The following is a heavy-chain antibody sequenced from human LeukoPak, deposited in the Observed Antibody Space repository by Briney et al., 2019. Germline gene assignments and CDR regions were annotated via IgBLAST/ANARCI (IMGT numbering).Heavy chain of an antibody. CDR2: INHSGST. V-gene: IGHV4-34*01. CDR3: ARDRYGSGSYYIPGAVDI. D-gene: IGHD3-10*01. J-gene: IGHJ3*02. Sequence: SETLSLTCTVSGDSINTYYWSWIRQPPGKGLEWIGEINHSGSTNYNPSLKSRVTISVDTSKNQFSLKLSSVTAADTAVYYCARDRYGSGSYYIPGAVDIWGQGTMVTVSS. CDR1: GDSINTYY.